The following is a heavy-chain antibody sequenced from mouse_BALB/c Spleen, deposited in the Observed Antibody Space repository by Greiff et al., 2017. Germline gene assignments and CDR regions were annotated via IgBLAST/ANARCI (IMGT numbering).Heavy chain of an antibody. Sequence: EVQLVESGPELVKPGASMKISCKASGYSFTGYTMNWVKQSHGKNLEWIGLINPYNGGTSYNQKFKGKATLTVDKSSSTAYMELLSLTSEDSAVYYCASEVITTAYYAMDYWGQGTSVTVSS. CDR2: INPYNGGT. D-gene: IGHD1-2*01. J-gene: IGHJ4*01. CDR3: ASEVITTAYYAMDY. V-gene: IGHV1-18*01. CDR1: GYSFTGYT.